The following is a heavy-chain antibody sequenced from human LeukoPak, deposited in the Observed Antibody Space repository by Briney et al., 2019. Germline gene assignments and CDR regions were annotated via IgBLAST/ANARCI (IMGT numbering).Heavy chain of an antibody. J-gene: IGHJ3*02. CDR1: GFTFSDYY. CDR3: ARDRSSGRAFDI. V-gene: IGHV3-11*01. CDR2: ISSSGSTI. Sequence: GRSLRLSCAPSGFTFSDYYMSWIRQAPGKGLEWVSYISSSGSTIYYADSVKGRFTISRDNAKNSLYLQMNSLRAEDTAVYYCARDRSSGRAFDIWGQGTMVTVSS. D-gene: IGHD3-22*01.